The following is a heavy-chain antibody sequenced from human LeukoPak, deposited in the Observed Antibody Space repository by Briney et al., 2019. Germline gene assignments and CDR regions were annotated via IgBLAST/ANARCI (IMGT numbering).Heavy chain of an antibody. Sequence: ASVKVSCKASGYTFTSYGISWVRQAPGQGLEWMGWISAYNGNTNYAQKLQGRVTMTTDTSTSTAYMELSSLRSEDTAVYYCARGLAARPFSSYYYYGMDVWGQGTTVTVSS. J-gene: IGHJ6*02. D-gene: IGHD6-6*01. V-gene: IGHV1-18*01. CDR1: GYTFTSYG. CDR3: ARGLAARPFSSYYYYGMDV. CDR2: ISAYNGNT.